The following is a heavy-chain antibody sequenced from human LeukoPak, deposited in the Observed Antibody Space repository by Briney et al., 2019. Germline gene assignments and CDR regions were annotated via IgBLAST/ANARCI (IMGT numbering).Heavy chain of an antibody. V-gene: IGHV3-23*01. CDR2: ISGSGGST. D-gene: IGHD3-3*01. Sequence: PGGSLRLSCAASGFTFSSYAMSWVRQAPGKGLEWVSAISGSGGSTYYADSAKGRFTISRDNSKNTLYLQMNSLRAEDTAVYYCAKDLRFLEWLLSAGFDPWGQGTLVTVSS. CDR1: GFTFSSYA. CDR3: AKDLRFLEWLLSAGFDP. J-gene: IGHJ5*02.